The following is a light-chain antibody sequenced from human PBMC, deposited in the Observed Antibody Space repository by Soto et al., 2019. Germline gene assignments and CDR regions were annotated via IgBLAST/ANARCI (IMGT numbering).Light chain of an antibody. V-gene: IGKV3-11*01. CDR1: QSVSSY. CDR2: DAS. Sequence: LAQAQPAVPCCRGDIDTLSCRAGQSVSSYLAWYQQNPGQARRLLIYDASNRATGIPARFSGSGSGTDLNLTSSRFEPEDFAVYSCQQRSNWRCRFGQGTKVDIK. J-gene: IGKJ1*01. CDR3: QQRSNWRCR.